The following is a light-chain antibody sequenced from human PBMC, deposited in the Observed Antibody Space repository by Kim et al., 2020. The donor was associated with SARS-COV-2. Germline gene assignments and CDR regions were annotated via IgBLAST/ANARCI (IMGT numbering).Light chain of an antibody. V-gene: IGLV2-23*02. CDR2: EVS. CDR1: SSDVGGYTL. Sequence: PRQSITMSCTGTSSDVGGYTLVSWYQQHPVKAPNLMVYEVSKRPSWVSNRFSGSKSGNTASLTISGLQAEDEADYYCCSYVGGNVVFGGGTKLTVL. J-gene: IGLJ2*01. CDR3: CSYVGGNVV.